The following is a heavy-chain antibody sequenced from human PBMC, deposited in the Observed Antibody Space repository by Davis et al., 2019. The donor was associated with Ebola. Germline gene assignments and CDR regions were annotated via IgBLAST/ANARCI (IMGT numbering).Heavy chain of an antibody. Sequence: GESLKISCAASGFNFYNYAMIWVRQAPGKGLEWVSGISDIGGTTDYADSVKGRFTSFRDNSKKTLYLQMNSLRDEDTALYFCAKRRTLTWIQLRDAFDVWGPGTMVTVSS. J-gene: IGHJ3*01. D-gene: IGHD5-18*01. CDR3: AKRRTLTWIQLRDAFDV. CDR1: GFNFYNYA. CDR2: ISDIGGTT. V-gene: IGHV3-23*01.